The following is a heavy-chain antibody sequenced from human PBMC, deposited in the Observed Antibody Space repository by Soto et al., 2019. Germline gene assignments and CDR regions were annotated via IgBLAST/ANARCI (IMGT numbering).Heavy chain of an antibody. D-gene: IGHD3-22*01. CDR2: INAGNSDT. V-gene: IGHV1-3*01. CDR1: GYIFTSYV. CDR3: ARWDDSSGYYTARFDP. Sequence: QVPLVQSGAEVKKPGASVKVSCKASGYIFTSYVIHWVRQAPGQSLEWMGWINAGNSDTKYSQKFQGRVTITRDTAATTVYMELSSLRSEDTAVYYCARWDDSSGYYTARFDPWGQGTLVTVSS. J-gene: IGHJ5*02.